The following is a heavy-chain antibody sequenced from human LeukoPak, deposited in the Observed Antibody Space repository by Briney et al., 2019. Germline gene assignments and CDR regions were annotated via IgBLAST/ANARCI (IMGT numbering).Heavy chain of an antibody. D-gene: IGHD2-15*01. J-gene: IGHJ5*02. CDR3: AREPRYCSGGSCYGYRFDP. CDR1: GYTFTSYA. V-gene: IGHV1-3*01. Sequence: ASVKVSCKASGYTFTSYAMHWVRQAPGQRLEWMGWINAGNGNTKYSQKFQGRVTITRDTSASTAYMELSSLRSEDTAVYYCAREPRYCSGGSCYGYRFDPWGQGTLVTVSS. CDR2: INAGNGNT.